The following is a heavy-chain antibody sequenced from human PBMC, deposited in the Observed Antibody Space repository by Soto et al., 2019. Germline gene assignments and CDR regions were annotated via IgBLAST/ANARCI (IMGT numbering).Heavy chain of an antibody. CDR1: GFTLSDVW. Sequence: EVQLVESGGGLVKPGGSLRLSCTASGFTLSDVWMNWVRQAPGKGLEWVGRIKTKTEGETKDYAAPVKGRFTVSRDDPKNTLYLYMISLRTEDTATYYCASGAGRPAEHFDYWGQGALVTVSS. D-gene: IGHD3-10*01. J-gene: IGHJ4*02. V-gene: IGHV3-15*01. CDR2: IKTKTEGETK. CDR3: ASGAGRPAEHFDY.